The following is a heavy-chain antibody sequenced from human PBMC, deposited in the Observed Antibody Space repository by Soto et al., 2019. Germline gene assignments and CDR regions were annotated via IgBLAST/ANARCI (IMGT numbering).Heavy chain of an antibody. V-gene: IGHV1-18*01. CDR3: ARDLRNPGYSSGRVPFDY. J-gene: IGHJ4*02. Sequence: QGQLVQSGAEVKKPGASVKVSCKASGYTFTSYGISWVRQAPGQGLERMGWISAYNGNTNYAQKLQGRVTMTTDTSTSTAYMELRSLRSDDTAVYYCARDLRNPGYSSGRVPFDYWGQGTLVTVSS. CDR2: ISAYNGNT. CDR1: GYTFTSYG. D-gene: IGHD6-19*01.